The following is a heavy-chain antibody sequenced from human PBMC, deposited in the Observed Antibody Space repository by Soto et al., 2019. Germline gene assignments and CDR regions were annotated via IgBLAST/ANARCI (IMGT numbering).Heavy chain of an antibody. D-gene: IGHD2-21*01. Sequence: QMQLVESGGGVVQPGRCLRLSCAASGFTFSSYPMHWVRQAPGKGLEGVAVISFDGSKKYYADPVKGHFFISKDNAMNLLSLKMNSLRGEDSAVYYCASLPGPVVAVVYLYLVDGRAPVSAVDLWGQGTPVTVSS. CDR1: GFTFSSYP. CDR3: ASLPGPVVAVVYLYLVDGRAPVSAVDL. V-gene: IGHV3-30-3*01. J-gene: IGHJ6*02. CDR2: ISFDGSKK.